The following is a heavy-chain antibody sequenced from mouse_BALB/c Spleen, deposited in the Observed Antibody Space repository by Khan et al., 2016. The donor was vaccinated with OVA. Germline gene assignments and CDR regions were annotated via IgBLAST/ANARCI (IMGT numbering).Heavy chain of an antibody. CDR3: ARNYGNYVEYFDV. CDR2: IWAGGST. J-gene: IGHJ1*01. CDR1: GFSLISYG. V-gene: IGHV2-9*02. Sequence: QVQLKESGPGLVAPSQSLSITCTVSGFSLISYGIHWVRQPPGKGLEWLGVIWAGGSTNYNSDLMSRLSISKDNSKSQVFLKMNSLQIDDTAMYYCARNYGNYVEYFDVWGAGTTVTVSS. D-gene: IGHD2-1*01.